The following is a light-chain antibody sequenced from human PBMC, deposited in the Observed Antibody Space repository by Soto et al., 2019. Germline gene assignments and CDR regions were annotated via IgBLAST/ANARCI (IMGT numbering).Light chain of an antibody. CDR2: EVS. CDR1: SSDVGGSNY. J-gene: IGLJ3*02. Sequence: QSALTQPASVSGSPGQSITISCTGTSSDVGGSNYVSWYQQHPGKAPKLMIYEVSNRPSGVSNRFSGSKSGNTASLTISGPQAEDEADYYCSSYTSSSTPCVFGGGTKLTVL. CDR3: SSYTSSSTPCV. V-gene: IGLV2-14*01.